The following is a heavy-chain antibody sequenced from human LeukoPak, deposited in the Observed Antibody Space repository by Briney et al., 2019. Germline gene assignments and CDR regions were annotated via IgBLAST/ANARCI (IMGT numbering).Heavy chain of an antibody. CDR3: AKAASSSWPSYYYGMDV. J-gene: IGHJ6*02. CDR1: GFTFSSYA. V-gene: IGHV3-23*01. CDR2: VSGSGDDT. Sequence: GGSLRLSCAASGFTFSSYAMSWVRQAPGKGLEWLSAVSGSGDDTYYADSVKGRFTISKDNSKNTVYLQMSSLRVDDTAVYYCAKAASSSWPSYYYGMDVWGQGTTVTVSS. D-gene: IGHD6-13*01.